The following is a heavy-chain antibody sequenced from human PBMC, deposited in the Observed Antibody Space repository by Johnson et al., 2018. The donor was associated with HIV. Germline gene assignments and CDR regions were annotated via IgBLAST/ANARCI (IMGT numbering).Heavy chain of an antibody. CDR1: GFTFDDYG. V-gene: IGHV3-20*04. Sequence: VQLVESGGGVVRPGGSLRLSCADSGFTFDDYGMSWVRQAPGKGLEWVSGICTAGDTYYPGSVKGRFTISRENAKNSLYLQMNSLRAEDTAVYYCARGRACYYDSSGDAFDIWGQGTMVTVSS. CDR2: ICTAGDT. D-gene: IGHD3-22*01. CDR3: ARGRACYYDSSGDAFDI. J-gene: IGHJ3*02.